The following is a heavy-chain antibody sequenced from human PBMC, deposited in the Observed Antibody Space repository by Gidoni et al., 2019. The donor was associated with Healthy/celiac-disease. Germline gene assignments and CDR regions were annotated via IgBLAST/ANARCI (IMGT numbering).Heavy chain of an antibody. CDR3: ARQVMTLRLGLV. CDR1: DGSISSSSYY. J-gene: IGHJ4*02. Sequence: QLQLQASGPGLVKPSETLSRTCTVSDGSISSSSYYWGWIRHPPGKGLEWIGGIYYSGSTYYNPSLKSRAPISLVTSKNHFSLKLIYFTAADTAVYYCARQVMTLRLGLVWGQGTLVTVSS. V-gene: IGHV4-39*01. CDR2: IYYSGST. D-gene: IGHD3-16*01.